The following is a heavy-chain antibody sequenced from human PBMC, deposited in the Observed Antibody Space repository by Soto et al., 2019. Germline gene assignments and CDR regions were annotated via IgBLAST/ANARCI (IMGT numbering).Heavy chain of an antibody. CDR3: AKDKGRTAIDY. V-gene: IGHV3-30*18. CDR2: IANDGTSE. CDR1: GLTFSAAG. Sequence: QVHLVESGGGVVQPGRSLRLSCAASGLTFSAAGMHWVRQAPGKGLEWVAFIANDGTSESYADSVKGRFTISRDNSQNRLYLQMNGLRAEDTAVYYCAKDKGRTAIDYWGQGTLVSVSS. J-gene: IGHJ4*02.